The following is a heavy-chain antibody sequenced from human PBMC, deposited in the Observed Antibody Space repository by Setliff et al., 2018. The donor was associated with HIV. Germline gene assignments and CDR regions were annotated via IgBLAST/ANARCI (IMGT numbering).Heavy chain of an antibody. D-gene: IGHD2-8*01. CDR3: ARDAPTVYANGWFDP. J-gene: IGHJ5*02. Sequence: SETLSLTCAVSGYSISRGFYWGWIRQPPGKGLEWIGSIYHSGSTYYNPSLRSRVTISVDTSKNQFSLKLSSVTAADTAVYYCARDAPTVYANGWFDPWGQGTLVTVSS. V-gene: IGHV4-38-2*02. CDR2: IYHSGST. CDR1: GYSISRGFY.